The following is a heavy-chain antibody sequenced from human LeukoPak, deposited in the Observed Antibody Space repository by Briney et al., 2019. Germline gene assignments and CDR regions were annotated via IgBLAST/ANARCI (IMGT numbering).Heavy chain of an antibody. CDR3: ARRRRPPLTVKPDFDY. V-gene: IGHV4-34*01. J-gene: IGHJ4*02. D-gene: IGHD4-17*01. CDR1: GGSFSGYY. Sequence: PSETLSLTCAVYGGSFSGYYWSWIRQPPGKGLEWIGEINHSGSTNYNPSLKSRVTISVDTSKNQFSLKLSSVTAADTAVYYCARRRRPPLTVKPDFDYWGQGTLVTVSS. CDR2: INHSGST.